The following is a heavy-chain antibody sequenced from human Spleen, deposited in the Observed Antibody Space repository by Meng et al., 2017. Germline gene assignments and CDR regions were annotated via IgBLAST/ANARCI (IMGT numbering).Heavy chain of an antibody. V-gene: IGHV3-7*01. CDR3: ARDHLPSEAFDI. CDR2: IKQDGSEK. CDR1: GFTFSSYA. J-gene: IGHJ3*02. Sequence: GESLKISCAASGFTFSSYAMSWVRQAPGKGLEWVANIKQDGSEKYYVDSVKGRFTISRDNAKNSLYLQMNSLRAEDTAVYYCARDHLPSEAFDIWGQGTMVTVSS.